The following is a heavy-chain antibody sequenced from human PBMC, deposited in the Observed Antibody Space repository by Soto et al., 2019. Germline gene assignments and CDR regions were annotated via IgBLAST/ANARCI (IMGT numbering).Heavy chain of an antibody. V-gene: IGHV1-46*01. CDR3: ARYGYRTDGYFDY. J-gene: IGHJ4*02. D-gene: IGHD5-18*01. CDR1: GYSFTSYY. CDR2: INPSGGST. Sequence: ASVKVSCKASGYSFTSYYIHWVRQAPGQGLEWMGIINPSGGSTGYAQKFQGRVTMTRDTSTSTVYMELSSLRSEDTAVYYCARYGYRTDGYFDYWGLGTLVTVS.